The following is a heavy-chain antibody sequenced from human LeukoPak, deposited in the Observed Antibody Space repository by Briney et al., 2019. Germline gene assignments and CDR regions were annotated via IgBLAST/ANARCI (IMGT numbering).Heavy chain of an antibody. J-gene: IGHJ4*02. CDR1: GFTFSSYS. CDR3: ARDPPYSGSYYGTKPDY. Sequence: GGSLRLSCAASGFTFSSYSMNWVRQAPGKGLEWVSSISSSSSYIYYADSVEGRFTISRDNAKNSLYLQMNSLRAEDTAVYYCARDPPYSGSYYGTKPDYWGQGTLVTVSS. D-gene: IGHD1-26*01. CDR2: ISSSSSYI. V-gene: IGHV3-21*01.